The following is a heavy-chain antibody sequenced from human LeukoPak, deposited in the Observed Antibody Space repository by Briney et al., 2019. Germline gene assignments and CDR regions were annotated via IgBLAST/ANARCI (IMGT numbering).Heavy chain of an antibody. J-gene: IGHJ3*02. CDR1: GGSLSSGGYS. CDR2: ISASGTT. Sequence: PSQTLSLTCAVYGGSLSSGGYSWSWIRQPPGKGLEWIGYISASGTTNYNPSLKSRVTMSVDTSENQFSLKLSSVTAADTAVYYCARLPNDAFDIWGQGTMVTVSS. CDR3: ARLPNDAFDI. V-gene: IGHV4-30-2*01.